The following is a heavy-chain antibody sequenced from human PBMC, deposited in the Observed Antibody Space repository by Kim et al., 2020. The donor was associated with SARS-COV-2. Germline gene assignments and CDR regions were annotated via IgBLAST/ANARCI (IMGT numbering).Heavy chain of an antibody. CDR1: GGSISSSSYY. CDR2: INYSGTT. CDR3: ARQYYFASGSYYDVQWWFDP. D-gene: IGHD3-10*01. V-gene: IGHV4-39*01. Sequence: SETLSLTCTVSGGSISSSSYYWGWIRQSPGKGLEWIGSINYSGTTYYNASLKSRVTISVDTSKNQFSLKLSSVTAADTAVYYCARQYYFASGSYYDVQWWFDPWGQGTLVTVSS. J-gene: IGHJ5*02.